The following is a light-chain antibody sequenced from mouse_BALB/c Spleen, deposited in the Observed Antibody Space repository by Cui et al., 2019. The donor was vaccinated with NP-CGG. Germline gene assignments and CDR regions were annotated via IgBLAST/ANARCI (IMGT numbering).Light chain of an antibody. V-gene: IGLV1*01. J-gene: IGLJ1*01. CDR1: TGAVTTSNY. CDR2: GTN. Sequence: VVTQDTALTTSPGETVKLTCRSSTGAVTTSNYANWVQEKPDHLFTGLIGGTNNRAPGVPARFSGSLIGDKAALTITGAQTEDEAIYFCALWYSNHWVFGGGTKLTVL. CDR3: ALWYSNHWV.